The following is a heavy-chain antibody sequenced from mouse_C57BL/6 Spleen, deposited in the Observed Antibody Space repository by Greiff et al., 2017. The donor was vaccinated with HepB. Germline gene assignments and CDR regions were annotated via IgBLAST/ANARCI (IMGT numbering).Heavy chain of an antibody. D-gene: IGHD2-1*01. V-gene: IGHV5-17*01. Sequence: EVNVVESGGGLVKPGGSLKLSCAASGFTFSDYGMHWVRQAPEKGLEWVAYISSGSSTIYYADTVKGRFTISRDNAKNTLFLQMTSLRSEDTAMYYCARDLPSKRVYFDYWGQGTTLTVSS. CDR1: GFTFSDYG. J-gene: IGHJ2*01. CDR2: ISSGSSTI. CDR3: ARDLPSKRVYFDY.